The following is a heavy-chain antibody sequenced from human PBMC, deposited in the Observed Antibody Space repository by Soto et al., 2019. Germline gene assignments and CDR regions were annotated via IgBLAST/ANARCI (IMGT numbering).Heavy chain of an antibody. CDR2: INAGNGNT. CDR1: GYTFTSYA. J-gene: IGHJ6*02. Sequence: GSVKVSCKASGYTFTSYAMHWVRQAPGQRLEWMGWINAGNGNTKYSQKFQGRVTITRDTSASTAYMELSSLRSEDTAVYYCASVCLPLWTSGWSHHGMDVWGQGTTVTVSS. CDR3: ASVCLPLWTSGWSHHGMDV. V-gene: IGHV1-3*01. D-gene: IGHD6-19*01.